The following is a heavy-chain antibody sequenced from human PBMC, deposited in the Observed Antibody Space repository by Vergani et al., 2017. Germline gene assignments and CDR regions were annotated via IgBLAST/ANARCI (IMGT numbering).Heavy chain of an antibody. V-gene: IGHV3-21*01. J-gene: IGHJ4*02. CDR2: ISSSSSYI. Sequence: EVPLVESGGGLVKPGGSLRLSCAASGFTFSSYSMNWVRQAPGKGMEWVSSISSSSSYIYYADSVKGRFTISRDNAKNSLYLQMNSLRAEDTAVYYCARDGVGNGDFYYWGQGTLVTVSS. CDR1: GFTFSSYS. CDR3: ARDGVGNGDFYY. D-gene: IGHD4-17*01.